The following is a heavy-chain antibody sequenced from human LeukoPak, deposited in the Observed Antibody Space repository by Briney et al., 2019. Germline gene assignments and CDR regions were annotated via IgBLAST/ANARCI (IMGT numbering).Heavy chain of an antibody. J-gene: IGHJ4*02. V-gene: IGHV4-61*01. CDR2: IHYSGST. D-gene: IGHD1-26*01. CDR3: TRTGSTGGY. CDR1: GGSVSGGNYY. Sequence: SETLSLTCTVSGGSVSGGNYYCSWIRQSPGKGLKWIGYIHYSGSTVYNPSLKSRVTMSMDTSKNQFSLNLSSATAADTAVYYCTRTGSTGGYWGQGTLVTVSS.